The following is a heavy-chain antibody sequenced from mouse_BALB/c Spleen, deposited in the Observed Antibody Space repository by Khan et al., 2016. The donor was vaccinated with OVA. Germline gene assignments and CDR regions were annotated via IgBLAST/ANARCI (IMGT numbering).Heavy chain of an antibody. J-gene: IGHJ3*01. CDR2: ISYSGRT. CDR3: AIGRTY. Sequence: EVQLQESGPGLVKPSQSLSFTCTVTGYSITGDYAWNWIRQFPGNKLEWMGYISYSGRTSYNPSLKSRISVTRDTSNNQYFLQLNSVTTEETAAYYCAIGRTYWGQGTLVTVSA. CDR1: GYSITGDYA. V-gene: IGHV3-2*02.